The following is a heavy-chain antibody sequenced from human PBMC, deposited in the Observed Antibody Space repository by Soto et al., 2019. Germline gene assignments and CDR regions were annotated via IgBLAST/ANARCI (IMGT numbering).Heavy chain of an antibody. V-gene: IGHV4-31*03. CDR1: GGSISSGGYY. J-gene: IGHJ6*02. Sequence: SETLSLTCTVSGGSISSGGYYWSWIRQHPGKGLEWIGYIYYSGSTYYNPSLKSRVTISVDTSKNQFSLKLSSVTAADTAVYYCARSPGYSSSWSNYYYYYGMDVWGQGTTVTSP. CDR2: IYYSGST. D-gene: IGHD6-13*01. CDR3: ARSPGYSSSWSNYYYYYGMDV.